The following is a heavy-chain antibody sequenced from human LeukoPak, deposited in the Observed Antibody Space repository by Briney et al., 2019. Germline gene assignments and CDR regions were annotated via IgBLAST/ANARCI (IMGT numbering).Heavy chain of an antibody. Sequence: PGGSLRLSCAASGFTFRNYAMNWVRQAPGKGLEWVSFISSSSTYIYYADSVKGRFTISRDNAKNSLYLQMNSLRAEDTAVYYCARDLDSSSSGFDYWGQGTLVTVSS. CDR3: ARDLDSSSSGFDY. CDR2: ISSSSTYI. V-gene: IGHV3-21*01. D-gene: IGHD6-6*01. J-gene: IGHJ4*02. CDR1: GFTFRNYA.